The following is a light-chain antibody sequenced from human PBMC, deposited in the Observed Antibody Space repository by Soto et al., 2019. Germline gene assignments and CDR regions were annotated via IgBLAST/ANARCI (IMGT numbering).Light chain of an antibody. V-gene: IGKV3-15*01. Sequence: EIVMTQSPATLSVSPGERATLSCRASQSVSSNLAWYQQKPGQAPSLPIYDASTRATGTPARFSGSGSGTEFTLTISSLQSEDFAVYYCQQYIRWPLTFGGGTKVDIK. J-gene: IGKJ4*01. CDR1: QSVSSN. CDR3: QQYIRWPLT. CDR2: DAS.